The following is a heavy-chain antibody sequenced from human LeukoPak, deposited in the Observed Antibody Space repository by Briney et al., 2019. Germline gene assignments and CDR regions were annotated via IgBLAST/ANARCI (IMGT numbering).Heavy chain of an antibody. J-gene: IGHJ4*02. CDR1: GFSFSGYG. D-gene: IGHD6-13*01. Sequence: GGSLRLSCAASGFSFSGYGIHWVRQAPGKGLEWVAVISYDGNNKYYADSVKGRFTISRDNSKNTLYLQMNSLRAEDTAVYYCAKVNIAAAGNDYWGQGTLVTVSS. CDR2: ISYDGNNK. CDR3: AKVNIAAAGNDY. V-gene: IGHV3-30*18.